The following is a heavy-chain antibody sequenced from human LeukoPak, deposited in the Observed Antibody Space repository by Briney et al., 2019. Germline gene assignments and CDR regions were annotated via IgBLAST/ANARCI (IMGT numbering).Heavy chain of an antibody. Sequence: GGSLRLSCAASGFTFSSYSMNWVRQAPGKGLEWVSSISSSSSYIYYADSVKGRFTISRDNAKNSLYLQMNSLRAEDTAVYYCARGGGYSYGYEDYWGQGTLVTVSS. D-gene: IGHD5-18*01. V-gene: IGHV3-21*01. CDR1: GFTFSSYS. CDR3: ARGGGYSYGYEDY. CDR2: ISSSSSYI. J-gene: IGHJ4*02.